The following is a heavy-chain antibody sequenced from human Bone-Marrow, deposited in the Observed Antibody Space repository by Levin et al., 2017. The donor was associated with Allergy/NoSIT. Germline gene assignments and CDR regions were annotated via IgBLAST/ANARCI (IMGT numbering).Heavy chain of an antibody. CDR2: ITSSGDST. D-gene: IGHD3-22*01. J-gene: IGHJ4*02. V-gene: IGHV3-48*02. CDR3: ARDPERGYYDSSGYSGDQ. CDR1: GFTFRHYT. Sequence: GGSLRLSCAASGFTFRHYTMNWVRQAPGKGLEWVSCITSSGDSTYYADSVKGRFTISRDNAKNSLYLQLNRLRDEDTAMYYCARDPERGYYDSSGYSGDQWGQGTLVTVSS.